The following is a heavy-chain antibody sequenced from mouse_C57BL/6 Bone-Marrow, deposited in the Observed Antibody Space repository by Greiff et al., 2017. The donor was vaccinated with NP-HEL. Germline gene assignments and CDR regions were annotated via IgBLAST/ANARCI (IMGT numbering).Heavy chain of an antibody. D-gene: IGHD2-12*01. CDR1: GYSITSGYY. J-gene: IGHJ3*01. Sequence: EVKLQESGPGLVKPSQSLSLTCSVPGYSITSGYYWNWIRQFPGNKLEWMGYISYDGSNNYNPSLKNRISITRDKSKNQFFLKLHSVTTEDTATYYCARSYYTPWFAYWGQGTLVTVSA. CDR3: ARSYYTPWFAY. CDR2: ISYDGSN. V-gene: IGHV3-6*01.